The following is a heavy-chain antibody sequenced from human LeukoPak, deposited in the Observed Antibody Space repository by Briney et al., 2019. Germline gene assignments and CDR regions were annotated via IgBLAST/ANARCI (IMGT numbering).Heavy chain of an antibody. Sequence: GGSLRLSCAASGFIFSTYNMNWVRQAPGKGLEWVSSISSSSSYIYYADSVKGRFTISRDNSKNTLYLQMNSLRAEDTAVYYCAKDKKWLVSLPYFDYWGQGTLVTVSS. CDR2: ISSSSSYI. D-gene: IGHD6-19*01. CDR3: AKDKKWLVSLPYFDY. CDR1: GFIFSTYN. V-gene: IGHV3-21*01. J-gene: IGHJ4*02.